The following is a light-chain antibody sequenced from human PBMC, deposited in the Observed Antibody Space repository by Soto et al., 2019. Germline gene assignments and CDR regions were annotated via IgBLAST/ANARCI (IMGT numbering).Light chain of an antibody. CDR3: CSYAGSYSYV. CDR1: SSDVGSY. V-gene: IGLV2-14*01. J-gene: IGLJ1*01. CDR2: EVS. Sequence: QSVLTQPASVSGSPGQSITISCTGTSSDVGSYVSWYQQHPDKAPKLMIYEVSNRPSGVSNRFSGSMSGNTASLTISGLQAEDEADYFCCSYAGSYSYVFGTGTKVTVL.